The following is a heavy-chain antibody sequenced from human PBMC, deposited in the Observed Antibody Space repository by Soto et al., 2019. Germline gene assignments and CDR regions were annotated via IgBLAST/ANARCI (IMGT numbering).Heavy chain of an antibody. CDR3: AKRYGGYDYSTAGHYFDY. CDR1: GFTFSSYG. J-gene: IGHJ4*02. CDR2: ISYDGSNK. V-gene: IGHV3-30*18. D-gene: IGHD5-12*01. Sequence: GGSLRLSCAASGFTFSSYGMHWVRQAPGKGLEWVAVISYDGSNKYYADSVKGRFTISRDNSKNTLYLQMNSLRAEDTAVYYCAKRYGGYDYSTAGHYFDYRAQRTPVTVSS.